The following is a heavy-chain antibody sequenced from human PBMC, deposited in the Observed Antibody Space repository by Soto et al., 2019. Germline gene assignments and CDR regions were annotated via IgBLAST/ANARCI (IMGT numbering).Heavy chain of an antibody. CDR1: GYSFTNYG. D-gene: IGHD6-19*01. J-gene: IGHJ6*03. V-gene: IGHV1-18*01. CDR2: ISGFNGNT. CDR3: ARDRGVAPPVAGNTHYYYSMDV. Sequence: QDQLVQSGAEVMKPGAGVTVSCKASGYSFTNYGITWVRQASGQGLEWMGWISGFNGNTHYAQKLQGRVTMTTDASTTTAYMELRSLRSDDTAVYYCARDRGVAPPVAGNTHYYYSMDVWGKGTTVTVSS.